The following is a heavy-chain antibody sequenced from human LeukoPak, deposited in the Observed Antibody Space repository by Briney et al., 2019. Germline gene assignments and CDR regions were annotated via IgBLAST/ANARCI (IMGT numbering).Heavy chain of an antibody. J-gene: IGHJ4*02. CDR2: ISWNSGSI. D-gene: IGHD3-10*01. Sequence: PGGSLRLSCAASGFTFDDYAMHWVRQAPGKGLEWVSGISWNSGSIGYADSVKGRFTISRDNAKNSLYLQMNSLRAEDMALYYCAKGRGFGELFDYWGQGTLVTVSS. CDR3: AKGRGFGELFDY. CDR1: GFTFDDYA. V-gene: IGHV3-9*03.